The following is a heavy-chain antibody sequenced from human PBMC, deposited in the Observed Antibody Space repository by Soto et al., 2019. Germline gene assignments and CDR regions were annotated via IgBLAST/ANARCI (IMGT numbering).Heavy chain of an antibody. CDR2: IRSEANTYAT. D-gene: IGHD6-19*01. CDR1: GFTFSASA. V-gene: IGHV3-73*01. J-gene: IGHJ4*02. Sequence: EVQLVESGGGLVQPGGSLKLSCAASGFTFSASAMNWVRQASGKGLEWVGQIRSEANTYATAYAESVQGSFTISKDDSKNTAYLLMNSMKTEDAAVYYCSRWACASGWVFDYWGQGTLVTVS. CDR3: SRWACASGWVFDY.